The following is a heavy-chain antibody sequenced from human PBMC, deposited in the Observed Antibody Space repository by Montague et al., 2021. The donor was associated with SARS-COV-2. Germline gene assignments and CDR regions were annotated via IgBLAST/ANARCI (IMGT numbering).Heavy chain of an antibody. CDR1: GFTFSSYA. J-gene: IGHJ4*02. Sequence: SLRLSCAASGFTFSSYAMHWVRQAPGKGLEWVAVISYDGSNKYYVDSVKGRFTISRDNSKNTLYLQMNSLRAEDTAVYYCARDRWEVDTAMAHFDYWGQGTLVTVSS. D-gene: IGHD5-18*01. CDR3: ARDRWEVDTAMAHFDY. CDR2: ISYDGSNK. V-gene: IGHV3-30-3*01.